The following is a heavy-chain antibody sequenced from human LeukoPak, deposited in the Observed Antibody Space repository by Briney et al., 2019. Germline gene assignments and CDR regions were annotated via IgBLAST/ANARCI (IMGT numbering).Heavy chain of an antibody. CDR2: IKQDGSEK. D-gene: IGHD5-12*01. V-gene: IGHV3-7*01. J-gene: IGHJ4*02. CDR3: ATDTAGYDY. CDR1: GFTFSSYW. Sequence: GGSLRLSCAASGFTFSSYWMSLVRQAPGKGLEWVANIKQDGSEKYYVDSVKGRFTISRDNANNLVYLQMNSLRAEDTAVYYCATDTAGYDYWGQGTLVTVSS.